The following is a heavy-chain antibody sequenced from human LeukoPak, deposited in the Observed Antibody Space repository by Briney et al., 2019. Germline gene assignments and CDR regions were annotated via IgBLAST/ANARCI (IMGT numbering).Heavy chain of an antibody. D-gene: IGHD3-10*01. J-gene: IGHJ3*02. CDR1: GYSISSGYY. CDR2: IYHSGST. CDR3: ARSSHVRGSLLAFDI. Sequence: KPSETLSLTCTVSGYSISSGYYWGWIRQPPGKGLEWIGSIYHSGSTYYNPSLKSRVTISVDTSKNQFSLKLSSVTAADTAVYYCARSSHVRGSLLAFDIWGQGTMVTVSS. V-gene: IGHV4-38-2*02.